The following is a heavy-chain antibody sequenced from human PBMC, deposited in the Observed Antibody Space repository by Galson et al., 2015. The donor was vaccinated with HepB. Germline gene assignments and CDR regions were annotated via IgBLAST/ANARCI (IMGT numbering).Heavy chain of an antibody. CDR2: ISGSGDST. V-gene: IGHV3-23*01. CDR1: GLTFTSYG. Sequence: SLRLSCAASGLTFTSYGMNWVRQAPGKGLEWVSVISGSGDSTYYADSVKGRFTISRDNSKNTLYLQMNSLRAEDTAVYYCARGPSNAAFNIWGQGTMVTVSS. J-gene: IGHJ3*02. CDR3: ARGPSNAAFNI.